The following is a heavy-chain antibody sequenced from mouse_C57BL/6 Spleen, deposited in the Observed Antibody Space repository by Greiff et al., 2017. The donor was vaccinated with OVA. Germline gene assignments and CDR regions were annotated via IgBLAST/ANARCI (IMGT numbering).Heavy chain of an antibody. Sequence: EVKLVESGGGLVKPGGSLKLSCAASGFTFSSYAMSWVRQTPEKRLEWVATISDGGSYTYYPDNVKGRFTISRDNAKNNLYLQMSHLKSEDTAMYDCAREEGNFDVWGTGTTVTVSS. V-gene: IGHV5-4*01. J-gene: IGHJ1*03. D-gene: IGHD3-3*01. CDR1: GFTFSSYA. CDR3: AREEGNFDV. CDR2: ISDGGSYT.